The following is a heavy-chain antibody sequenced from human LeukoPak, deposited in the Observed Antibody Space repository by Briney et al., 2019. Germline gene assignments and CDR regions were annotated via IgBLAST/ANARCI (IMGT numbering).Heavy chain of an antibody. J-gene: IGHJ5*02. CDR2: INHSGST. CDR1: GGSFSGYY. CDR3: ARTMVRGVIITKRHNWFDP. D-gene: IGHD3-10*01. Sequence: SETLSFTCAGYGGSFSGYYWSWIRQPPGKGLEWIGDINHSGSTNYNPSLKSRVTISVDTSKTQFSLKLSSVTAADTAVYYCARTMVRGVIITKRHNWFDPWGQGTLVTVSS. V-gene: IGHV4-34*01.